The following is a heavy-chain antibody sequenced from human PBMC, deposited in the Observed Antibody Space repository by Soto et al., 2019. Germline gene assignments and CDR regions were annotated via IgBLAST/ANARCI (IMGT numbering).Heavy chain of an antibody. CDR2: INDSGST. D-gene: IGHD2-8*02. V-gene: IGHV4-34*01. Sequence: QVQLQQWGAGLLKPSETLSLTCAVYGGSLSNSHWSSIRQPPGKGLEWIGEINDSGSTNYNPSLKSRVTISIDTSKNQFSLKLNSLTAADTAVYYCSRSLVAWGQGTLVTVSS. CDR1: GGSLSNSH. J-gene: IGHJ5*02. CDR3: SRSLVA.